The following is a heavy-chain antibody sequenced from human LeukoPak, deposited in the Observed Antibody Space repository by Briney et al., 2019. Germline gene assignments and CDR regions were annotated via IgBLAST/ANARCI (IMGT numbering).Heavy chain of an antibody. CDR2: IYPGDSDT. J-gene: IGHJ3*02. Sequence: GESLKISCKGSGYSFTSYWIGWVRQMPGKGLEGMGIIYPGDSDTRYSPSFQGQVTISADKSISTAYLQWSRLKASDTAMYYRASPGGVYYDSSGYYASFDIWGQGTMVTVSS. D-gene: IGHD3-22*01. CDR3: ASPGGVYYDSSGYYASFDI. V-gene: IGHV5-51*01. CDR1: GYSFTSYW.